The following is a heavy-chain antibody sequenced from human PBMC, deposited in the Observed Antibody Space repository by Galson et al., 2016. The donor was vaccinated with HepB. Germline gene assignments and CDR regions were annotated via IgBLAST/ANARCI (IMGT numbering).Heavy chain of an antibody. CDR1: GFNFGTYW. CDR3: TRDHPGVVDADY. Sequence: SLRLSCAASGFNFGTYWMYWVRQAPGKGLMCVSRINTDGRTTMYADSVKGRFTISRDKAKSTVYLQLNSLRVEDTAMYYCTRDHPGVVDADYWGQGTLVTVAS. D-gene: IGHD2-15*01. J-gene: IGHJ4*02. CDR2: INTDGRTT. V-gene: IGHV3-74*03.